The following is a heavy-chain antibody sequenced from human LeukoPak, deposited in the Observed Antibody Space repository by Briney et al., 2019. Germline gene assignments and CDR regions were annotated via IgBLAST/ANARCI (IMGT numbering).Heavy chain of an antibody. J-gene: IGHJ5*02. CDR3: TTTGSGSYYPNWFDP. V-gene: IGHV3-15*01. D-gene: IGHD3-10*01. Sequence: GSLRLSCAASGFTFSNAWMSWVRQAPGKGLEWVGRIKSKTDGGTTDYAAPVKGRFTISRDDSKNTLYLQMNSLKTEDTAVYYCTTTGSGSYYPNWFDPWGQGTLVTVSS. CDR2: IKSKTDGGTT. CDR1: GFTFSNAW.